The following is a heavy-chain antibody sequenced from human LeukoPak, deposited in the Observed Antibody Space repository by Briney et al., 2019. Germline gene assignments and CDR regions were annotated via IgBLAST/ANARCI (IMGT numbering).Heavy chain of an antibody. CDR1: GGSISSGGYY. V-gene: IGHV4-30-2*01. D-gene: IGHD2-15*01. Sequence: SQTLSLTCTVSGGSISSGGYYWSWIRQPPGKGLEWIGYIYHSGSTYYNPSLKSRVTISVDRSKNQFSLKLSSVTAADTAVYYCARVRCSGGSCYPYYYYYYMDVWGKGTTVTVSS. CDR2: IYHSGST. CDR3: ARVRCSGGSCYPYYYYYYMDV. J-gene: IGHJ6*03.